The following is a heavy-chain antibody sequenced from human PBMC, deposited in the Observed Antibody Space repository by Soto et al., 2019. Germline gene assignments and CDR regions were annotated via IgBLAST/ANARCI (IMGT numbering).Heavy chain of an antibody. V-gene: IGHV3-30*18. CDR1: GFSFSDYG. D-gene: IGHD1-26*01. J-gene: IGHJ4*02. CDR3: AKDWVGGSNRYQLDK. Sequence: GGSLRLSCATSGFSFSDYGMHWVRQAPGKGLEWVAVISHYETKKYFEDSVKGRFTISRDNSKNTVYLQMSSLRVEDTAVYYCAKDWVGGSNRYQLDKWGQGTLVTVSS. CDR2: ISHYETKK.